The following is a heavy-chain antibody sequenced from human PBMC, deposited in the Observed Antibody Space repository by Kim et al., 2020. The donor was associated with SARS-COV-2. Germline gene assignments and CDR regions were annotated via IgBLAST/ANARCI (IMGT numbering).Heavy chain of an antibody. CDR3: ARGRLRFLEWIDY. CDR2: IYYSGST. V-gene: IGHV4-30-4*01. D-gene: IGHD3-3*01. CDR1: GGSISSGDYY. Sequence: SETLSLTCTVSGGSISSGDYYWSWIRQPPGKGLEWIGYIYYSGSTYYNPSLKSRVTISVDTSKNQFSLKLSSVTAADTAVYYCARGRLRFLEWIDYWGQGTLVTVSS. J-gene: IGHJ4*02.